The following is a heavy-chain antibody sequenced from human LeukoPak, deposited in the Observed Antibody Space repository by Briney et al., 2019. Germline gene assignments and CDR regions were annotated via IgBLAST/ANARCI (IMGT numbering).Heavy chain of an antibody. CDR2: ISSSSSYI. CDR1: GFTFSSYS. V-gene: IGHV3-21*01. CDR3: AREGWDYGDSGPFDY. Sequence: GGSLRLSCAASGFTFSSYSMNWVRQAPGKGLEWVSSISSSSSYIYYADSVKGRLTISRDNAKNSLYLQMNSLRAEDTAVYYCAREGWDYGDSGPFDYWGQGTLVTVSS. J-gene: IGHJ4*02. D-gene: IGHD4-17*01.